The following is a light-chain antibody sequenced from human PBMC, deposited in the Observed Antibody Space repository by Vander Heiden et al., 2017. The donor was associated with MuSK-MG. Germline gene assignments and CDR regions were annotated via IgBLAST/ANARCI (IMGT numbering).Light chain of an antibody. CDR2: WSS. J-gene: IGKJ1*01. Sequence: DIVLTQSPDSLAVSLGERATSYCKSSQSVLYTSNNKNYLAWYQQKPGQPPKLLIYWSSTRQSGVPDRFSGSESGTDFSLTIRSLQAEDVAVYYCQQYDNSPWTFGQGTKVEIK. CDR3: QQYDNSPWT. V-gene: IGKV4-1*01. CDR1: QSVLYTSNNKNY.